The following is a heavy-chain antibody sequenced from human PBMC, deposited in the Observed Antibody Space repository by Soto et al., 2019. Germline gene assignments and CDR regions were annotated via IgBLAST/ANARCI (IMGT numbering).Heavy chain of an antibody. Sequence: PGGSLRLSCAASGFTFSSYGMHWVRQAPGKGLEWVAVIWYDGSNKYYADSVKGRFTISRDNSKNTLYLQMNSLRAEDTAVYYCARGGIAAAQPIDYWGQGTLVTVSS. D-gene: IGHD6-13*01. V-gene: IGHV3-33*01. J-gene: IGHJ4*02. CDR2: IWYDGSNK. CDR3: ARGGIAAAQPIDY. CDR1: GFTFSSYG.